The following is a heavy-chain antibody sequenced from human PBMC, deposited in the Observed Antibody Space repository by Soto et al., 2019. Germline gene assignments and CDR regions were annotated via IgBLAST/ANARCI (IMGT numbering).Heavy chain of an antibody. CDR3: VRAKGMGDNHYHYGLDI. CDR1: GYTFSTHA. J-gene: IGHJ6*02. V-gene: IGHV1-3*01. CDR2: INGGTGQT. D-gene: IGHD1-1*01. Sequence: ASVKDSCKASGYTFSTHAMHWVRQAPGQSLEWMGWINGGTGQTKHSHRFQDRRSITRDTSTSTAYTELISLTSEDTAVYDSVRAKGMGDNHYHYGLDIWGQGTTVTVSS.